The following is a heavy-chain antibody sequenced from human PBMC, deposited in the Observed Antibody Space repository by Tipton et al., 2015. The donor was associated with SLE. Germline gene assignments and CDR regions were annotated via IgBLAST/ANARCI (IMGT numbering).Heavy chain of an antibody. CDR3: ASETYAWGAFDI. CDR2: IHHSGNT. Sequence: TLSLTCAVSAYSISTGYHWGWIRQPPGKGLEWIASIHHSGNTYYNPSLKSRVTISVDTSKNQFSLQLNSVTAADTAIYYCASETYAWGAFDIWGQGTMVTVSS. V-gene: IGHV4-38-2*01. D-gene: IGHD3-16*01. J-gene: IGHJ3*02. CDR1: AYSISTGYH.